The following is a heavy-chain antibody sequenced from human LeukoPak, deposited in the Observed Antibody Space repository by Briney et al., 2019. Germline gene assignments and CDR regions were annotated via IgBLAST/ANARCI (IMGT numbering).Heavy chain of an antibody. CDR2: IYSGGNT. Sequence: GGSLRLSCAASGFTVSSNHMSWVRQAPGKGLEWVSVIYSGGNTDYADSVKGRFTLSRDNSKNTLNLQMNSLRAEDTAVYYCARGYSGSWFNFDYWGQGTLVTVSS. D-gene: IGHD6-13*01. CDR3: ARGYSGSWFNFDY. J-gene: IGHJ4*02. CDR1: GFTVSSNH. V-gene: IGHV3-53*01.